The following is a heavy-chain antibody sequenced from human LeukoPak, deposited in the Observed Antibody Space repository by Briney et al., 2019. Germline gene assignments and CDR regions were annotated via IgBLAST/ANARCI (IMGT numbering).Heavy chain of an antibody. CDR3: ARLSGYSYGRRLYFDY. CDR2: INHSGST. V-gene: IGHV4-34*01. Sequence: PSETLSLTCAVYGGSFSGYYWSWIRQPPGKGLEWIGEINHSGSTNYNPSLKSRVTISVDTSKNQFSLKLSSVTAADTAVYYRARLSGYSYGRRLYFDYWGQGALVTVSS. D-gene: IGHD5-18*01. J-gene: IGHJ4*02. CDR1: GGSFSGYY.